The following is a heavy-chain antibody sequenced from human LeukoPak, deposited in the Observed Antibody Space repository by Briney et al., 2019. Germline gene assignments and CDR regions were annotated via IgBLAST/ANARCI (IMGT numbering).Heavy chain of an antibody. CDR2: TRFDDSYK. D-gene: IGHD1-1*01. J-gene: IGHJ5*02. V-gene: IGHV3-30*02. CDR1: GFSFSSSG. CDR3: AKSSAGITWFDP. Sequence: PGGSLRLSCAASGFSFSSSGMHWVRQAPGKGPEWVAFTRFDDSYKAYGDSVKGRFTISRDNSKNTLYLQMDSLRSDDSAVYYCAKSSAGITWFDPWGRGTLVTVSS.